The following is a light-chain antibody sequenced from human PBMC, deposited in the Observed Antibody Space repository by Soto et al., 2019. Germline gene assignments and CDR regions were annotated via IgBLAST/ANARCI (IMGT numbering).Light chain of an antibody. CDR1: KSVSSY. Sequence: EIVLTQSPATLSLSPGERATLSCRASKSVSSYLAWYQQKPGQAPRLLIYDASNRATGIPARFSGSGSGTDFTLTISRLEPEDFAVYYCQQRSNGPLTFGGGTKVEIK. V-gene: IGKV3-11*01. CDR3: QQRSNGPLT. CDR2: DAS. J-gene: IGKJ4*01.